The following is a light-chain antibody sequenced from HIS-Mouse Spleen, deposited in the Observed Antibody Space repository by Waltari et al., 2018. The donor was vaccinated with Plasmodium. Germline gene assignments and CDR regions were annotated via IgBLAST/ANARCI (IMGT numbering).Light chain of an antibody. V-gene: IGLV2-23*01. Sequence: QSALTQPASVSVSPGQSITISCTGTSSDVGSYNLVSWYQQHPGKAPKLMIYGGSNRPSGVSNRFSGSKSGNTASLTISGLQAEDEADYYCCSYAGSSPSYVFGTGTKVTVL. CDR2: GGS. CDR1: SSDVGSYNL. CDR3: CSYAGSSPSYV. J-gene: IGLJ1*01.